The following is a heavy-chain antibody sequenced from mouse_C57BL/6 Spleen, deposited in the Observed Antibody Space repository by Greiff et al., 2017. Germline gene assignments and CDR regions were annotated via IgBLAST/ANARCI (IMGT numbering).Heavy chain of an antibody. CDR3: ARGDVYYYGSSSRAMDY. J-gene: IGHJ4*01. CDR2: ISYDGSN. D-gene: IGHD1-1*01. V-gene: IGHV3-6*01. Sequence: EVQRVESGPGLVKPSQSLSLTCSVTGYSITSGYYWNWIRQFPGNKLEWMGYISYDGSNNYNPSLKNRISITRDTSKNQFFLKLNSVTTEDTATYYCARGDVYYYGSSSRAMDYWGQGTSVTVSS. CDR1: GYSITSGYY.